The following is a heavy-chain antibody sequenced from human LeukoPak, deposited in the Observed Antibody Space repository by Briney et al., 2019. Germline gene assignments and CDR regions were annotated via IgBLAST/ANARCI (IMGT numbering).Heavy chain of an antibody. J-gene: IGHJ4*02. D-gene: IGHD3-10*01. CDR1: GYTFTSYA. CDR3: ARGGSGSAYYFDY. V-gene: IGHV1-3*01. CDR2: INAGNGNT. Sequence: ASVKVSCKASGYTFTSYAMHWVRQAPGQRLDWMGWINAGNGNTKYSQKFQGRVTITRDTSASTAYMELSSLRSEDTAVYYCARGGSGSAYYFDYWGQGTLVTVSS.